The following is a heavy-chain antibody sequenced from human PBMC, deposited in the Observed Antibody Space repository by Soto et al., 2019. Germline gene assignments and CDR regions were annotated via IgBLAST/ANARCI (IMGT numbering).Heavy chain of an antibody. V-gene: IGHV1-46*01. CDR2: VNPHGAST. CDR3: ASVTGMWSK. J-gene: IGHJ4*02. CDR1: GYSSSNYY. D-gene: IGHD2-21*01. Sequence: QVQVVQSGAEVREPGASVKVSCTASGYSSSNYYTHWARQAPGQGLEWMGIVNPHGASTAYAQRFQGRLTLTRDTSTNADDMDLSRLTSDDTAIYYCASVTGMWSKGGEGTLVTVCS.